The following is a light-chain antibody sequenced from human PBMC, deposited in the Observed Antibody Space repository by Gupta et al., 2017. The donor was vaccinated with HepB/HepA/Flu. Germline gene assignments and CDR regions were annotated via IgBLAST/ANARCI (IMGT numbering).Light chain of an antibody. CDR1: QSSDGF. CDR2: AAS. V-gene: IGKV1-39*01. Sequence: DIQMIQPPSSLSAFVGDRVTITCRASQSSDGFLDWYQQKPGKAPKLLISAASTVQSGAPSRFSGSGSGTDFTLTINILESEDFATYYCQQSPSNPITFGGGTKVEIK. J-gene: IGKJ4*01. CDR3: QQSPSNPIT.